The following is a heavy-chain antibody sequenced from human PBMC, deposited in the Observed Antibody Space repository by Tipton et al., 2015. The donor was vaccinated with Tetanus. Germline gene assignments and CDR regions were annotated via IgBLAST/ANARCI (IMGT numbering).Heavy chain of an antibody. CDR3: ARPEASGRARGFDI. CDR2: MYNSGAT. Sequence: GLVKPSETLSLTCTVSGGSISSTSYYWAWIRQPPGKGLEWIGTMYNSGATYYNPSLKGRVTISGDTSKNLFSLTSVTDSDTAVYYCARPEASGRARGFDIWGQGTKVTVSP. D-gene: IGHD3-10*01. J-gene: IGHJ3*02. CDR1: GGSISSTSYY. V-gene: IGHV4-39*02.